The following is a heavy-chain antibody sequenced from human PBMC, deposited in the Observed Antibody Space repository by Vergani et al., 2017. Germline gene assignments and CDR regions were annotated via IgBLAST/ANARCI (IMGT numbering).Heavy chain of an antibody. CDR3: ARVMYRDEASTGYRLEGMDI. V-gene: IGHV4-38-2*01. J-gene: IGHJ6*02. CDR2: IYHSGNT. Sequence: QVQLQESGPGLVKPSETLSLTCGVSGYSISSGYYWGWIRQPPGKGLEWIGNIYHSGNTYYNPSLNSRVTMSVDTSKNQFSLKLRSVTAADTAVYFCARVMYRDEASTGYRLEGMDIWGQGTTVTISS. D-gene: IGHD3-9*01. CDR1: GYSISSGYY.